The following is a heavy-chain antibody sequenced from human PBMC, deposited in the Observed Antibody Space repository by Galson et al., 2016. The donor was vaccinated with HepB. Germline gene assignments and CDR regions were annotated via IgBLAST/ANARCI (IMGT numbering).Heavy chain of an antibody. CDR2: ISYDGSNK. CDR1: GFTFSSCG. D-gene: IGHD2-2*01. J-gene: IGHJ6*02. CDR3: ARVQCSRISCQPLYYYYYGMDV. Sequence: SLRLSCAASGFTFSSCGMHWVRQAPGKGLEWVAVISYDGSNKYYAASVKGRFTISRDNSKNTLYLQMNSLRVEDTAVYYCARVQCSRISCQPLYYYYYGMDVWGQGTTVTVSS. V-gene: IGHV3-30*03.